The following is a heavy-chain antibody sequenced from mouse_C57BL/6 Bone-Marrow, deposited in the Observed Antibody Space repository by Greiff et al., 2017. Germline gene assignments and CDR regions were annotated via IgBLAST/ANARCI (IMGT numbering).Heavy chain of an antibody. D-gene: IGHD1-1*01. CDR3: ARHYGSNDWYFDV. CDR2: INPSNGGT. J-gene: IGHJ1*03. CDR1: GYTFTSYW. Sequence: QVQLQQPGTELVKPGASVKLSCKASGYTFTSYWLHWVKQRPGQGLEWIGNINPSNGGTNYNEKFKSKATLTVDKSSSTAYMQLSSLTSEDSAVYDCARHYGSNDWYFDVWGTGTTVTVSS. V-gene: IGHV1-53*01.